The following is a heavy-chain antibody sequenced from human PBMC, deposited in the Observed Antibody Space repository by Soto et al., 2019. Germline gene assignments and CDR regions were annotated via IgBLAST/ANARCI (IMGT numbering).Heavy chain of an antibody. CDR1: GYTFTSYG. V-gene: IGHV1-18*01. CDR2: ISAHNGNT. J-gene: IGHJ4*02. CDR3: ARGRYGDY. Sequence: QVHLVQSGAEVKKPGASVKVSCKASGYTFTSYGITWVRQAPGQRLEWMGWISAHNGNTDYAQKLQGRVIVTRDTSTSTAYMELRSLRSDDTAVYYCARGRYGDYWGQGALVTVSS. D-gene: IGHD1-1*01.